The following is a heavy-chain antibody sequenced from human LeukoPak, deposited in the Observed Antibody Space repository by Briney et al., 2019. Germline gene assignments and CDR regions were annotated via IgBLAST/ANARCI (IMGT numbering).Heavy chain of an antibody. J-gene: IGHJ6*02. CDR2: ISYDGSNK. CDR3: AKDAHYYDSSGYSDHYYYYGMDV. D-gene: IGHD3-22*01. CDR1: GFTFSSYG. V-gene: IGHV3-30*18. Sequence: GGSLRLSCAASGFTFSSYGMHWVRQAPGKGLEWVAVISYDGSNKYYADSVKGRFTISRDNSKNTLYLQMNILRAEDTAVYYCAKDAHYYDSSGYSDHYYYYGMDVWGQGTTVTVSS.